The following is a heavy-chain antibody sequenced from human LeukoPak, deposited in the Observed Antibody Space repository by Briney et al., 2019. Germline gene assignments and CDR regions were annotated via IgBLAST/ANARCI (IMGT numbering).Heavy chain of an antibody. J-gene: IGHJ4*02. V-gene: IGHV1-2*02. CDR1: GYTFTVYY. CDR3: ARRAATDY. D-gene: IGHD2-15*01. Sequence: GASVNVSCNASGYTFTVYYFHWVRQPPGQGLGWMGWINPNSGGTHYAQKFQGRVTMTGDTSISTAYMELSGLTSDDTAVYYCARRAATDYWGQGTLVTVSS. CDR2: INPNSGGT.